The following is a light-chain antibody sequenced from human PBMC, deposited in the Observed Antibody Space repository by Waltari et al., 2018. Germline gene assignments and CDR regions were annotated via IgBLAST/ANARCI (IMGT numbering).Light chain of an antibody. J-gene: IGKJ2*03. Sequence: DIQMTQSPSSLSASVGDTVTIACRASQTISNWLAWYQQKPGTAPKLLIYKASSLESGVPSRFSGSGSGTDFTLIINSLQPEDFTTYYCLQYNSSPYSFGQGTKVEIK. CDR2: KAS. CDR3: LQYNSSPYS. CDR1: QTISNW. V-gene: IGKV1-NL1*01.